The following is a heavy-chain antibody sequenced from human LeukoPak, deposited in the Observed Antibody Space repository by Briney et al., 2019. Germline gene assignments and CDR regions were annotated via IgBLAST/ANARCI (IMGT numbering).Heavy chain of an antibody. CDR3: AKDWPGDGYNFGFDY. V-gene: IGHV3-7*03. Sequence: GGSLRLSCAASGFTFRSYWMSWVRQAPGKGLEWVASIKEDGSGKYYVDSVKGRFTISRDNSKNTLYLQMNSLRAEDTAVYYCAKDWPGDGYNFGFDYWGQGTLVTVSS. CDR2: IKEDGSGK. J-gene: IGHJ4*02. D-gene: IGHD5-24*01. CDR1: GFTFRSYW.